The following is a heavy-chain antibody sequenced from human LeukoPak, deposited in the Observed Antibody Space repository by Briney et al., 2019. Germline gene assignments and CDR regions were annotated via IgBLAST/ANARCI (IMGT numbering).Heavy chain of an antibody. CDR2: IYHSGST. CDR3: ATEPGGDFDY. Sequence: SETLSLTCAVSSFSLSSGYYWGWIRQPPGKGLEWIGSIYHSGSTYYNPSLKSRVTISVDTSKNQFSLKLSSVTAADTAVYYCATEPGGDFDYWGQGTLVTVSS. V-gene: IGHV4-38-2*01. CDR1: SFSLSSGYY. D-gene: IGHD3-16*01. J-gene: IGHJ4*02.